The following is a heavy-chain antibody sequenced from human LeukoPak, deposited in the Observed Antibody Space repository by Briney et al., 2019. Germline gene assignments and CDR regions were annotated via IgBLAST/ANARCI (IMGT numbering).Heavy chain of an antibody. CDR2: ISSSSTI. D-gene: IGHD6-19*01. V-gene: IGHV3-48*01. CDR1: GFTFSSYS. J-gene: IGHJ4*02. CDR3: AKDQWLVPY. Sequence: GGSLRLSCAASGFTFSSYSMNWVRQAPGKGLEWVSYISSSSTIYYADSVKGRFTISRDNAKNSLYLQMNSLRAEDTAVYYCAKDQWLVPYWGQGTLVTVSS.